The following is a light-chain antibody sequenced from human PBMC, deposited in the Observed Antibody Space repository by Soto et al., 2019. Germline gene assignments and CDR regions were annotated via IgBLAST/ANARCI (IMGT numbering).Light chain of an antibody. CDR3: CSYAGSSTFNV. J-gene: IGLJ1*01. CDR1: SSDVGSYNL. CDR2: EGS. Sequence: QSVLTQPASVSGSPGQSITISCTGTSSDVGSYNLVSRYQQHPGKAPKLMIYEGSKRPSGVSNRFSGSKSGNTASLTISGLQAEDDDDYYCCSYAGSSTFNVFGTGTKVTVL. V-gene: IGLV2-23*03.